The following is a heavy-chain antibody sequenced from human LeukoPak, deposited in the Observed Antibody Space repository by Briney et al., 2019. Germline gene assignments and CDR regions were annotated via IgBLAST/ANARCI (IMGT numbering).Heavy chain of an antibody. CDR3: ARDGVNTLDGYRWFDP. V-gene: IGHV4-61*09. Sequence: SETLSLTCTVSGVSISSGRYCWRWIRQPAGRGLEWIGHIHTSGNTNYNPSLKSRAAISVDTSKNQFSLKLSSVTAADTAVYYCARDGVNTLDGYRWFDPWGQGTLVTVSS. J-gene: IGHJ5*02. CDR1: GVSISSGRYC. CDR2: IHTSGNT. D-gene: IGHD3/OR15-3a*01.